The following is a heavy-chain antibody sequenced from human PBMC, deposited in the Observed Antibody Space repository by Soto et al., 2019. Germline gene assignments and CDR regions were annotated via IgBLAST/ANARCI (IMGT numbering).Heavy chain of an antibody. D-gene: IGHD2-2*01. CDR1: GGTFSSYA. CDR2: IIPIFGTA. V-gene: IGHV1-69*01. CDR3: ARVDVVVPAAIHYYYGMDV. J-gene: IGHJ6*02. Sequence: QVQLVQSGAEVKKPGSSVKVSCKASGGTFSSYAISWVRQAPGQGLEWMGGIIPIFGTANYAQKFQGRVTITADESTSTDYMELSSLRSEDTAVYYCARVDVVVPAAIHYYYGMDVWGQGTTVTVSS.